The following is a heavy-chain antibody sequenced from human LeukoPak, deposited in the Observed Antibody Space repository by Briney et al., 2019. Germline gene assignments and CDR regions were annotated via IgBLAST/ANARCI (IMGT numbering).Heavy chain of an antibody. CDR2: IYYSGST. Sequence: SETLSLTCTVSGGSISSGGYYWSWIRQHPGKGLEWIGYIYYSGSTYYNPSFKSRVTISVGTSKNQFSLKLSSVTAADTAVYYCATAKGFHDYAIDYWGQGTLVTVSS. V-gene: IGHV4-31*03. J-gene: IGHJ4*02. D-gene: IGHD4-17*01. CDR1: GGSISSGGYY. CDR3: ATAKGFHDYAIDY.